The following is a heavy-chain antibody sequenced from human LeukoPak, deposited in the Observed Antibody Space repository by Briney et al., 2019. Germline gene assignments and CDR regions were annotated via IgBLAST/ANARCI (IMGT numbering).Heavy chain of an antibody. CDR2: INHSGST. CDR3: ARDRTASGSYYKRPYDY. V-gene: IGHV4-34*01. Sequence: SETLSLTCAVYGGSFSGYYWSWIRQPPGKGLEWIGEINHSGSTNYNPSLKSRVTISVDTSKNQFSLKLSSVTAADTAVYYCARDRTASGSYYKRPYDYWGQGTLVTVSS. J-gene: IGHJ4*02. D-gene: IGHD3-10*01. CDR1: GGSFSGYY.